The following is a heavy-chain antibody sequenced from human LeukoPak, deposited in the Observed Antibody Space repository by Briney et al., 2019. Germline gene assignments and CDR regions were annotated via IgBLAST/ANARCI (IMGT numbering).Heavy chain of an antibody. V-gene: IGHV1-69*13. D-gene: IGHD2-2*01. CDR1: GGTFSSYA. CDR2: IIPIFATA. CDR3: ARTPKYCSSTSCYAGGLYFDY. J-gene: IGHJ4*02. Sequence: SVKVSCKASGGTFSSYAISWVRQAPGQGLEWMGGIIPIFATASYAQKFQGRVTITADESTSTAYMELSSLRSEDTAVYHCARTPKYCSSTSCYAGGLYFDYWGQGTLVTVSS.